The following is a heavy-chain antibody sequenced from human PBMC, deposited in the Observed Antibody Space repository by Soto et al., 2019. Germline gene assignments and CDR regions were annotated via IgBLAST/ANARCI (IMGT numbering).Heavy chain of an antibody. Sequence: GGSLRLSCAASGFTFSSYSMNWVRQAPGKGLEWVSSISSSSSYIYYADSVKGRFTISRDNAKNSLYLQMNSLRAEDTAVYYWARDRTYCSSTSCRLYLQLWPVDYWGQGTLVTVSS. CDR1: GFTFSSYS. J-gene: IGHJ4*02. D-gene: IGHD2-2*01. CDR2: ISSSSSYI. V-gene: IGHV3-21*01. CDR3: ARDRTYCSSTSCRLYLQLWPVDY.